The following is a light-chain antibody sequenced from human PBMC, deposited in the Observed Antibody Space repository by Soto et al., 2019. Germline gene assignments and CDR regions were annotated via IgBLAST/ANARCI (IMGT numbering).Light chain of an antibody. J-gene: IGKJ1*01. CDR2: GAS. CDR3: QQYGSSPRT. Sequence: EIVLTQSPGTLSLSPGERATLSCRASQSVSSSYLAWYQQKPGQAPRLLIYGASSRATGIPDRFSGSGSGTDFTLTISGLEPEDFAVYYCQQYGSSPRTFG. CDR1: QSVSSSY. V-gene: IGKV3-20*01.